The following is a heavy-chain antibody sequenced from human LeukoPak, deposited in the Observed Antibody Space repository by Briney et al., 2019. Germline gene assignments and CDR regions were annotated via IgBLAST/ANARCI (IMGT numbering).Heavy chain of an antibody. J-gene: IGHJ4*02. CDR2: INTNTGNP. CDR3: ARDQRGGATGFDY. Sequence: ASVKVSCKASGYTFTGYYMHWVRQAPGQGLEWMGWINTNTGNPTSAQGFTGRFVFSLGTSVSTAYLQISSLKAEDSAVYYCARDQRGGATGFDYWDQGTLVTVSS. CDR1: GYTFTGYY. V-gene: IGHV7-4-1*02. D-gene: IGHD6-13*01.